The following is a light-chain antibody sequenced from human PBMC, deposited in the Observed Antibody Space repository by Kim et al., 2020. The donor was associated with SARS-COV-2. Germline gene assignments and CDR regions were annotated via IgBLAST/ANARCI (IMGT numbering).Light chain of an antibody. V-gene: IGKV1-33*01. Sequence: DIQMTQSPSSLSASVRDRVTITCQASQDISNYLNWYQQKPRKAPKLLIYDASNLETGVPSRFSGSGSGTDFTFTISSLQPEDIATYYCQQYDNLPLTFGGGTKVYIK. J-gene: IGKJ4*01. CDR2: DAS. CDR1: QDISNY. CDR3: QQYDNLPLT.